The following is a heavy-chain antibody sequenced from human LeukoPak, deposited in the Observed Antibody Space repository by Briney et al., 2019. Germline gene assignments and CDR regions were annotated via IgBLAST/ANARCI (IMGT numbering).Heavy chain of an antibody. CDR2: ISYDGSNK. V-gene: IGHV3-30*18. CDR3: AKVFFSGSYYAASDY. J-gene: IGHJ4*02. Sequence: GRSLRLSCAASAFTFSTYGMHWVRQAPGRGLEWVAVISYDGSNKYYADSVKGRFTISRDNSKNTLYLQMNSLRAEDTAVYYCAKVFFSGSYYAASDYWGQGTLVTVSS. CDR1: AFTFSTYG. D-gene: IGHD1-26*01.